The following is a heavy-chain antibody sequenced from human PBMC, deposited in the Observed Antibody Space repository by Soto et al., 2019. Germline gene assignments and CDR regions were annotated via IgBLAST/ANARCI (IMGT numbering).Heavy chain of an antibody. V-gene: IGHV1-69*13. CDR1: GGTFSSDS. Sequence: SVKVSCKASGGTFSSDSFSWVRQAPGQGLEWMGGIIPMFDTPIYAQKFQGRVTITADESTSTAYMELSSLRSEDTAVYYCARAVLHMDYYYGMDVWGQGTTVTVSS. CDR2: IIPMFDTP. CDR3: ARAVLHMDYYYGMDV. D-gene: IGHD1-26*01. J-gene: IGHJ6*02.